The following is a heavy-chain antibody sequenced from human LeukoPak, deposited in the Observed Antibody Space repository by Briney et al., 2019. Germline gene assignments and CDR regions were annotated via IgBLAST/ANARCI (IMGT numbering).Heavy chain of an antibody. CDR2: ISWNSNTR. J-gene: IGHJ4*02. CDR1: GFMFEDYG. Sequence: GGSLRLSCVASGFMFEDYGMHWVRQVPGKGLEWVSGISWNSNTRVYAESVKGRFTISRDNAKHSLDLQMISLRAEDTALYYCVKDAEFWSGLDCWGQGTLVTVSS. V-gene: IGHV3-9*01. CDR3: VKDAEFWSGLDC. D-gene: IGHD3-3*01.